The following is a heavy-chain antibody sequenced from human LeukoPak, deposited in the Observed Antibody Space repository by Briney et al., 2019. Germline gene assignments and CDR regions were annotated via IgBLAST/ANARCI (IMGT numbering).Heavy chain of an antibody. CDR3: ARRGIAAAGTFRRRSFEY. CDR2: INHSGST. D-gene: IGHD6-13*01. CDR1: RGSFSGYY. Sequence: SEALSLTCVVYRGSFSGYYWSWIRQPPGKGLEWIGEINHSGSTNYNPSLKSRATISVDTSKNQFSLKLSSVTAADTAVYYCARRGIAAAGTFRRRSFEYWGQGTLVTVSS. J-gene: IGHJ4*02. V-gene: IGHV4-34*01.